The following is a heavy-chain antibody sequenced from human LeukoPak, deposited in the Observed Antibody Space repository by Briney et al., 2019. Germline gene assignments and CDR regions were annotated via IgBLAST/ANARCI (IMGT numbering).Heavy chain of an antibody. Sequence: SVKVSCKASGGTFSRYAISWVRQAPGQGLEWTGGILPIIGTANYAQKFQGRVTITADESTSTAYMELSSLRSEDTAVYYCATSRIAVAGTGLDYWSQGTLVTVSS. J-gene: IGHJ4*02. CDR3: ATSRIAVAGTGLDY. V-gene: IGHV1-69*01. D-gene: IGHD6-19*01. CDR2: ILPIIGTA. CDR1: GGTFSRYA.